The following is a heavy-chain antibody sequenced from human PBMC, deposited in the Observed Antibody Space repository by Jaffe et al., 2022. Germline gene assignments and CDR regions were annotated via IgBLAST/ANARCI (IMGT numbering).Heavy chain of an antibody. V-gene: IGHV4-39*02. CDR1: GASVTSKNYY. D-gene: IGHD2-15*01. CDR3: ARGAYCTGGYCYSEIYN. CDR2: MYYNGVT. Sequence: QLQLQESGPGLVKPSETLSLTCTVSGASVTSKNYYWGWIRQPPGKGLEWIASMYYNGVTYYNPSLKSRVTISVDSSKNHFSLHLTSATAADTATFFCARGAYCTGGYCYSEIYNWGQGILVTVSS. J-gene: IGHJ4*02.